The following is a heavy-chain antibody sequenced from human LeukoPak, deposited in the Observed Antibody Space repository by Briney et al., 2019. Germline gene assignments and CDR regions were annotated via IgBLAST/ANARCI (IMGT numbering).Heavy chain of an antibody. CDR1: GYTFTSYG. CDR3: ARGGTYYYDSSGYPYYFDY. J-gene: IGHJ4*02. D-gene: IGHD3-22*01. CDR2: ISAYNGNT. Sequence: ASVKVSCKASGYTFTSYGISWVRQAPGQGLEWMGWISAYNGNTNYAQKLQGRVTMTTDTSTSTAYMELRSLRSDDTAVYYCARGGTYYYDSSGYPYYFDYLGPGPLVTVSS. V-gene: IGHV1-18*01.